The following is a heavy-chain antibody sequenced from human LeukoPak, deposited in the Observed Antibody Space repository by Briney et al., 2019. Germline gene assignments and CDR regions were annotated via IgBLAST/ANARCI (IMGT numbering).Heavy chain of an antibody. CDR2: INPNSGGT. Sequence: ASVKVSCKASGYTFTGYYMHWVRQAPGQGLEWMGWINPNSGGTNYAQKFQGRVTMTRDTSISTAYMELSRLRSDDTAVYYCARASRARIPYYYYYMDVWGKGTTVTVSS. CDR1: GYTFTGYY. V-gene: IGHV1-2*02. D-gene: IGHD1-14*01. CDR3: ARASRARIPYYYYYMDV. J-gene: IGHJ6*03.